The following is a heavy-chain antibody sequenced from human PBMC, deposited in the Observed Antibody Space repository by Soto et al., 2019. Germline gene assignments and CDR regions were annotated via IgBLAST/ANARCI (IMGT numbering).Heavy chain of an antibody. Sequence: SETLSLTCAVYGWSFSGYYWSWIRQPPGKGLEWIGEINHSGSTNYNPSLKSRVTISVDTSKNQFSLKLSSVTAADTAVYYCARRTYCGGDCPYYFDYWGQGTLVTVSS. J-gene: IGHJ4*02. CDR3: ARRTYCGGDCPYYFDY. CDR2: INHSGST. V-gene: IGHV4-34*01. D-gene: IGHD2-21*02. CDR1: GWSFSGYY.